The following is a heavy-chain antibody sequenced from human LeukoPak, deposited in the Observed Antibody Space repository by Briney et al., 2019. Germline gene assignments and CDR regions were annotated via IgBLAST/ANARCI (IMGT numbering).Heavy chain of an antibody. V-gene: IGHV3-48*03. CDR2: ISSSGSTI. CDR1: GFTFSSYE. J-gene: IGHJ6*03. Sequence: GRSLRLSCAAAGFTFSSYEMNWVRQAPGKGLEWVSYISSSGSTIYYADSVKGRFTIARDNAKNSLYLQMNSLRAEDTAVYYCARDDYDRQRSGGSYYYYYYMDVWGKGTTVTVAS. D-gene: IGHD3-3*01. CDR3: ARDDYDRQRSGGSYYYYYYMDV.